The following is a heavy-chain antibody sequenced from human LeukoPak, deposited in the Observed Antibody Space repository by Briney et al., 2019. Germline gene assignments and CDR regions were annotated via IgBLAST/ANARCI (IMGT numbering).Heavy chain of an antibody. CDR2: IYYSGST. V-gene: IGHV4-59*11. Sequence: SETLSLTCTVSGGSISSHYWSWIRQPPGKGLEWIGYIYYSGSTNYNPSLKSRVTISVDTSKNQFSLKLSSVTAADTAVYYCAREGYGVRGAFDYWGQGTLVTVSS. CDR3: AREGYGVRGAFDY. J-gene: IGHJ4*02. CDR1: GGSISSHY. D-gene: IGHD3-10*01.